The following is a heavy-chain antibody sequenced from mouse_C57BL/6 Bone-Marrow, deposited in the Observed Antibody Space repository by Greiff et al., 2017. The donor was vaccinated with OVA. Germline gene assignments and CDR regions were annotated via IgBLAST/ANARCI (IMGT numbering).Heavy chain of an antibody. V-gene: IGHV5-9-1*02. Sequence: EVQGVESGEGLVKTGGSLKLSCAASGFTFSSYAMSWVRQTPEKRLEWVAYISSGGDYIYYADTVKGRFTISRDNARNTLYLQMSSLKSEDTAMYYCTRPVVDWYFDVWGTGTTVTVSS. CDR3: TRPVVDWYFDV. CDR2: ISSGGDYI. CDR1: GFTFSSYA. D-gene: IGHD1-1*01. J-gene: IGHJ1*03.